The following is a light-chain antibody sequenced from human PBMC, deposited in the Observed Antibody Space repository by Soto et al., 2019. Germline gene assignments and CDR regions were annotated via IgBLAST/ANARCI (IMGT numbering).Light chain of an antibody. J-gene: IGLJ3*02. CDR2: GNN. CDR1: SSSIGAGYD. CDR3: QSYDTSLSAWV. V-gene: IGLV1-40*01. Sequence: QLVLTQPPSVSGAPGQRVTISCTGSSSSIGAGYDVHWYQQLPGTAPKLLIYGNNNRPSGVPDRFSGSKSGTSASLAITGLQAEDEAHYYCQSYDTSLSAWVFGGGTKVTVL.